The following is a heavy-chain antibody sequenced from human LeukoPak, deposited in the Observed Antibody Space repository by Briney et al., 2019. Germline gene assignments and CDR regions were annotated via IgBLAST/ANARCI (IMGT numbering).Heavy chain of an antibody. Sequence: GGSLRLSCAASGFTFSSYAMSWVRQAPGKGLEWVAVISYDGSNKYYADSVKGRFTISRDNSKNTLYLQMNSLRAEDTAVYYCARDRAHYYDSRGAIDYWGQGTLVTVSS. CDR2: ISYDGSNK. CDR3: ARDRAHYYDSRGAIDY. V-gene: IGHV3-30-3*01. J-gene: IGHJ4*02. D-gene: IGHD3-22*01. CDR1: GFTFSSYA.